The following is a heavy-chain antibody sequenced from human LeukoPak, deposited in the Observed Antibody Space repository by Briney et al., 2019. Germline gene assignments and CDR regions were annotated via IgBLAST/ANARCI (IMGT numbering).Heavy chain of an antibody. D-gene: IGHD5-24*01. CDR2: INHSGST. J-gene: IGHJ4*02. CDR3: ARGRDGYNQGNFDY. CDR1: GGSFSGYY. V-gene: IGHV4-34*01. Sequence: KSSETLSLTCAVYGGSFSGYYWSWIRQPPGKGLEWIGEINHSGSTNYNPSLKSRVTISVDTSKNQFSLKLSSVTAADTAVYYCARGRDGYNQGNFDYWGQGTLVTVSS.